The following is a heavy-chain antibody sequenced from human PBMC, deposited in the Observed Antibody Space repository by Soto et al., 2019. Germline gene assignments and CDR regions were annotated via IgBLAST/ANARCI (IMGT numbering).Heavy chain of an antibody. CDR3: ARGAEVPRYGYLVY. V-gene: IGHV1-69*01. Sequence: QVQLVQSGAEVKQPGSLVKVSCKASGGTFSSYAISWVRQAPGQGLEWMGGIIPIFGTANYAQKFQGRVTITADESTSTAYMEQSSLRSEDTAVYYCARGAEVPRYGYLVYWGQGTLVTVSS. D-gene: IGHD5-18*01. CDR1: GGTFSSYA. CDR2: IIPIFGTA. J-gene: IGHJ4*02.